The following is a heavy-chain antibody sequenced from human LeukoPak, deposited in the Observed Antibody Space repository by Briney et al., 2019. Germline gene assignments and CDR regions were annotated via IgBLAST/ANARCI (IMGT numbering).Heavy chain of an antibody. CDR3: ATSAEWELLNY. Sequence: ASVKVSCKASGGTFSSYAISWVRQAPGQGLEWMGGIIPIFGTANYAQKFQGRVTITADESTSTAYMELSSLRSEDTAVYYCATSAEWELLNYWGQGTLVTVSS. CDR1: GGTFSSYA. D-gene: IGHD1-26*01. J-gene: IGHJ4*02. CDR2: IIPIFGTA. V-gene: IGHV1-69*13.